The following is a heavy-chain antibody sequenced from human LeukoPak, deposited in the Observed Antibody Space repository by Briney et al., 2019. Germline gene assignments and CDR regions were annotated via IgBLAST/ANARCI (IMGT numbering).Heavy chain of an antibody. CDR1: GGSISCGSYY. J-gene: IGHJ4*02. Sequence: SETLSLTCTVSGGSISCGSYYWSWIRQPAGKGLEWIGRIYTSGSTNYNPSLKSRVTISVDTSKNQFSLKLSSVTAADTAVYYCARDLGYSSGWYGWDWGQGTLVTVSS. CDR3: ARDLGYSSGWYGWD. D-gene: IGHD6-19*01. CDR2: IYTSGST. V-gene: IGHV4-61*02.